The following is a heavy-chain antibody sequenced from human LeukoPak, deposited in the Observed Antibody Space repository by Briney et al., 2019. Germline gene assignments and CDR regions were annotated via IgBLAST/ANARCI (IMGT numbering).Heavy chain of an antibody. V-gene: IGHV3-15*01. D-gene: IGHD3-22*01. CDR2: IKSITDGGTT. CDR3: TTDVVDYYDSSGFAFDI. CDR1: GFTFSNAW. Sequence: EGSVRLSCAASGFTFSNAWMSWVRQAPGKGLEWVGRIKSITDGGTTDYAAPVKGRFTISRDDSKNTLYLQMNSLKTEDTAVYYCTTDVVDYYDSSGFAFDIWGQGTMVTVSS. J-gene: IGHJ3*02.